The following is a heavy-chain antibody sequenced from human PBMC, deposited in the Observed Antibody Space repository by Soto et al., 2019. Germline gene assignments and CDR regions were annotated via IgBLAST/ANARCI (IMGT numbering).Heavy chain of an antibody. CDR1: GFTFSLYA. CDR2: VSASGDTT. Sequence: EMQLLESGGGLVQPGGSLRLSCAASGFTFSLYAMSWVRLAPGKGLEWVSGVSASGDTTYYADSVKGRFTISRDNAKNSLYLQMNSLRAEDTAVYYCARDLEGVPDVWGQGTTVTVSS. CDR3: ARDLEGVPDV. J-gene: IGHJ6*02. V-gene: IGHV3-23*01. D-gene: IGHD3-16*01.